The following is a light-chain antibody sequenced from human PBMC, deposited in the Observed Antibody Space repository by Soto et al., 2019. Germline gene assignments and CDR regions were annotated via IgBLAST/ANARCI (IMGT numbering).Light chain of an antibody. CDR2: EGT. Sequence: QSALTQPASVSGSPGQSITISCPGTSSDVGIYNLVSWYQQHPGKAPKLIIYEGTKRPSGVSNRFSGSKSDNTASLTISGLQAEDEADYYCCSYAGSRIYVFGTGTKVTVL. CDR3: CSYAGSRIYV. J-gene: IGLJ1*01. CDR1: SSDVGIYNL. V-gene: IGLV2-23*01.